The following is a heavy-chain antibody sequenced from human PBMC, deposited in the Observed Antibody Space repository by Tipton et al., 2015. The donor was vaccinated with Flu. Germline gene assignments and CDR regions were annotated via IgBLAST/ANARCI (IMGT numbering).Heavy chain of an antibody. D-gene: IGHD2-2*01. CDR2: IYNSEYT. V-gene: IGHV4-59*12. J-gene: IGHJ4*02. Sequence: TLSLTCTVSGDSINSYYWSWIRQPPGKGLEWIGYIYNSEYTKYNPSLKSRVTISVDTSKKQFSLQLRSVTAADTAVYYCARDPSLGMPDYFDSWGQGTLVTASS. CDR1: GDSINSYY. CDR3: ARDPSLGMPDYFDS.